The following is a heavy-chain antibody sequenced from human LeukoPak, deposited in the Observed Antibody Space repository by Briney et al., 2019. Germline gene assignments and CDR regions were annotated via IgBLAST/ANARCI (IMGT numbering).Heavy chain of an antibody. CDR3: AKIETFDYDTSGRHWLDS. D-gene: IGHD3-16*01. CDR2: LRYDATSY. J-gene: IGHJ5*01. V-gene: IGHV3-30*02. CDR1: GFTFSSYG. Sequence: GGSLRLSCAASGFTFSSYGMHWVRQAPGKGLAWVSFLRYDATSYYYAESVKGRFTISRDNSKNTLYLQMNSLRTEDTAVYYCAKIETFDYDTSGRHWLDSWGQGTLVTVSS.